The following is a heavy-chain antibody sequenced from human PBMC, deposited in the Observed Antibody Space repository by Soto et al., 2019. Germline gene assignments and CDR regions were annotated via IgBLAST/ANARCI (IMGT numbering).Heavy chain of an antibody. V-gene: IGHV3-13*01. Sequence: GGSLRLSCAASGFTFSSYDMHWVRQATGKGLEWVSAIGTAGDTYYPGSVKGRFTISRENAKNSLYLQMNSLRAEDTAVYYCARSWPITGTVSDYYYYGMDVWGQGTTVTVSS. CDR3: ARSWPITGTVSDYYYYGMDV. J-gene: IGHJ6*02. CDR2: IGTAGDT. CDR1: GFTFSSYD. D-gene: IGHD1-20*01.